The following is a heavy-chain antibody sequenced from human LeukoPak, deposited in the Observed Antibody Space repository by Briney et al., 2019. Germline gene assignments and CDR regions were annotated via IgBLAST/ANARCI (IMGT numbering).Heavy chain of an antibody. D-gene: IGHD3-10*01. CDR1: GFIFSSYA. CDR2: INHSGGT. V-gene: IGHV4-34*01. Sequence: PGGSLRLSCAASGFIFSSYAMHWIRQPPGKGLEWIGEINHSGGTNYNPSLKSRVTISVDTSKKQFSLKLSSVTAADTAVYYCARGVDYYGVWGQGTLVTVSS. CDR3: ARGVDYYGV. J-gene: IGHJ4*02.